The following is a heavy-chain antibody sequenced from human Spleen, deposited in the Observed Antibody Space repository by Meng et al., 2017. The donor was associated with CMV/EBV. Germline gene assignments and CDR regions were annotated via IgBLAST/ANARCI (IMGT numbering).Heavy chain of an antibody. D-gene: IGHD3-22*01. CDR1: GYSFSSYW. V-gene: IGHV5-51*01. CDR2: IYLDDSDS. J-gene: IGHJ4*02. Sequence: GESLKISCKGSGYSFSSYWIAWVRQIPGKGLEWVGTIYLDDSDSRDSPSFRGQVAMSVDKSISTAYLQWSSLKASDTAIYYCARQRGGYASSAYYHYWGQGTLVTVSS. CDR3: ARQRGGYASSAYYHY.